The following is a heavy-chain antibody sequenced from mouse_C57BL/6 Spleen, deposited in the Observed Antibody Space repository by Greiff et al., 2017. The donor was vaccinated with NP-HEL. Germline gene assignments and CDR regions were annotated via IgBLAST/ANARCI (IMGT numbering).Heavy chain of an antibody. Sequence: VQLQQPRAELVKPGASVKMSCKASGYTFTSYWITWVKQRPGQGLEGIGVIYPGGGSHNYNQKFKGKSTLTVDKSSSTAYMQLSSLTSEDSAVYYCARPPITTVVPYWYFDVWGTGTTVTVSS. J-gene: IGHJ1*03. CDR3: ARPPITTVVPYWYFDV. CDR1: GYTFTSYW. V-gene: IGHV1-55*01. D-gene: IGHD1-1*01. CDR2: IYPGGGSH.